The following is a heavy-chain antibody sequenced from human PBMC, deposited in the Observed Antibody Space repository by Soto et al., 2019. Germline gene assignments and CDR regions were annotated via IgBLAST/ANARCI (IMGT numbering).Heavy chain of an antibody. CDR3: ARRYGALFDY. CDR1: GGSISSYY. Sequence: QVQLQESGPGLVKPSETLSLTCTVSGGSISSYYWSWIRQPPGKGLGWIGYIYYSGSTNYNPSLKXRVTISVDTSKNQFSLKLSSVTAADTAVYYCARRYGALFDYWGQGTLVTVSS. V-gene: IGHV4-59*08. D-gene: IGHD4-17*01. J-gene: IGHJ4*02. CDR2: IYYSGST.